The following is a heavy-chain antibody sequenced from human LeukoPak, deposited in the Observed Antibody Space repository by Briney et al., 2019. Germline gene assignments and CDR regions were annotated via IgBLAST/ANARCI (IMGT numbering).Heavy chain of an antibody. Sequence: SETLSLTCTVSGGSISSGGYYWSWIRQHPGKGLEWIGYIYYSGSTHYNPSLKSRVTISVDTSKNQFSLKLSSVTAADTAVYYCAREQPANYYYYMDVWGKGTTVTVSS. J-gene: IGHJ6*03. CDR1: GGSISSGGYY. CDR2: IYYSGST. CDR3: AREQPANYYYYMDV. D-gene: IGHD1-1*01. V-gene: IGHV4-31*03.